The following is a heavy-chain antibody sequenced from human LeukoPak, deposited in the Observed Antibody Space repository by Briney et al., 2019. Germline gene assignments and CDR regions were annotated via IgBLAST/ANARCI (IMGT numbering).Heavy chain of an antibody. D-gene: IGHD5-18*01. J-gene: IGHJ4*02. CDR2: IKQDGSEK. V-gene: IGHV3-7*03. CDR3: AKDYTAMVRGPDY. CDR1: GFTISSYW. Sequence: GGSLRLSYAASGFTISSYWMNWVRQAPGKGLEWVANIKQDGSEKKYVDSVKGRFTISRDNAKNSLYLQMNSLRAEDTALYYCAKDYTAMVRGPDYWGQGTLVTVSS.